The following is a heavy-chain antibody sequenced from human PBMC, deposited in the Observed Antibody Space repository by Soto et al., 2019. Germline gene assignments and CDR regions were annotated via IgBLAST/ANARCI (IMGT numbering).Heavy chain of an antibody. Sequence: GGSLRLSCAASGFTFSSYAMSWVRQAPGKGLEWVSAISGSGGSTYYADSVKGRFTISRDNSKNTLYLQMNSLRAEDTAVYYCAKAVMQCTNCVCPYFDYWGQGTLVTVSS. V-gene: IGHV3-23*01. CDR2: ISGSGGST. CDR3: AKAVMQCTNCVCPYFDY. J-gene: IGHJ4*02. CDR1: GFTFSSYA. D-gene: IGHD2-8*01.